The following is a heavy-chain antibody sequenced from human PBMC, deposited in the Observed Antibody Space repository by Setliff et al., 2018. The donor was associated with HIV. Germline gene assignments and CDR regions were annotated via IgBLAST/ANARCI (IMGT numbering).Heavy chain of an antibody. J-gene: IGHJ3*02. Sequence: PSETLSLTCTVSGGSISSYYWSWIRQPPGKGLEWIGYIYYSGSTNYNPSLKSRVTISVDTSKNQFSLKLSSVTAADTAVYYCARDLGLYSSSWARFDAFDIWGQGTMVTVS. V-gene: IGHV4-59*01. CDR2: IYYSGST. D-gene: IGHD6-13*01. CDR3: ARDLGLYSSSWARFDAFDI. CDR1: GGSISSYY.